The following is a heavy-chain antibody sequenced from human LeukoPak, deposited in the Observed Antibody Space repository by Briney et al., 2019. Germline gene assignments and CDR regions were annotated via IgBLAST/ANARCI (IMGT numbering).Heavy chain of an antibody. V-gene: IGHV3-21*01. CDR1: GFTFSSYW. CDR3: ARTGPKEVVAALDWFDP. D-gene: IGHD2-15*01. J-gene: IGHJ5*02. Sequence: GGSLRLSCAASGFTFSSYWMSWVRQAPGKGLEWVSSISSSSSYIYYADSVKGRFTISRDNAKNSLYLQMNSLRAEDTAVYYCARTGPKEVVAALDWFDPWGQGTLVTVSS. CDR2: ISSSSSYI.